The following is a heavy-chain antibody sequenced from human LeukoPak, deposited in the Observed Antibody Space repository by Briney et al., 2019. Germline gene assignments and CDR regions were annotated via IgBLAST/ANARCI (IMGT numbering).Heavy chain of an antibody. J-gene: IGHJ3*02. CDR3: AAPWDYYDSSGYHDAFDI. CDR1: GYTLTELS. D-gene: IGHD3-22*01. Sequence: GASVTVSCKVSGYTLTELSMHWVRQAPGKGLEWMGGFYPEDGETIYAQTFQGRVTMTEDTSTDTAYMELSSLRSEDTAVYYCAAPWDYYDSSGYHDAFDIWGQGTMVTVSS. V-gene: IGHV1-24*01. CDR2: FYPEDGET.